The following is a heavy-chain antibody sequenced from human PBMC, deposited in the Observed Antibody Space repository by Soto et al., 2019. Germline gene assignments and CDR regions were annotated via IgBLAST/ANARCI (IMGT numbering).Heavy chain of an antibody. D-gene: IGHD2-2*01. J-gene: IGHJ4*02. CDR1: GFTFSSYS. Sequence: GGSLRLSCAASGFTFSSYSMNWVRQAPGKGLEWVSSISSSSSYIYYADSVKGRFTISRDNAKNSLYLQMNSLRAEDTAVYYCARDGVVPAAMPGYFDYWGQGTLVTVSS. CDR3: ARDGVVPAAMPGYFDY. CDR2: ISSSSSYI. V-gene: IGHV3-21*01.